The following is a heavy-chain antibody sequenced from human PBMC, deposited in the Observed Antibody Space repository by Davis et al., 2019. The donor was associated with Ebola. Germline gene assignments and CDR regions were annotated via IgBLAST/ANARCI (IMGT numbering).Heavy chain of an antibody. CDR3: ARVSGSYLDAFDI. CDR2: IWYDGSNK. D-gene: IGHD1-26*01. CDR1: GFTFSSYG. J-gene: IGHJ3*02. V-gene: IGHV3-33*01. Sequence: LSLTCAASGFTFSSYGMHWVRQAPGKGLEWVAVIWYDGSNKYYADSVKDRFTISRDNSKNTLYLQMNSLRAEDTAVYYCARVSGSYLDAFDIWGQGTMVTVSS.